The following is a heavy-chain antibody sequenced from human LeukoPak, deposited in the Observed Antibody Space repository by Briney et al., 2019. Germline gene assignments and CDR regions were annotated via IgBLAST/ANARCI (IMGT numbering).Heavy chain of an antibody. D-gene: IGHD5-12*01. Sequence: GGSLRHSCAASGFTFSSYAMHWVRQAPGKGLEWVAVISYDGSNKYYADSVKGRFTISRDNSKNTLYLQMNSLRAEDTAVYYCASAIVPTTPPLDYWGQGALVTVSS. CDR3: ASAIVPTTPPLDY. CDR1: GFTFSSYA. CDR2: ISYDGSNK. V-gene: IGHV3-30*04. J-gene: IGHJ4*02.